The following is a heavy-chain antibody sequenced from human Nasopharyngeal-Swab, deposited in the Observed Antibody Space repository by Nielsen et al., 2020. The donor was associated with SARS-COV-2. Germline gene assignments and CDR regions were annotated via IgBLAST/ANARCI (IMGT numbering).Heavy chain of an antibody. CDR2: INPNSGNT. D-gene: IGHD4-17*01. J-gene: IGHJ4*02. CDR1: GYFFTSYY. V-gene: IGHV1-8*01. CDR3: AREHGDYLDY. Sequence: ASVQISCNASGYFFTSYYINRVRQATAQGIEWMGWINPNSGNTGYAQKFQGRVTMTRNTSISTAYMELSSLRSEDTAVYYCAREHGDYLDYWGQGTLVTVSS.